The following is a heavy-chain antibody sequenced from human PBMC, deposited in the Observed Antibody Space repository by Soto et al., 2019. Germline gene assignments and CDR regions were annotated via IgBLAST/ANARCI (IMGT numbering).Heavy chain of an antibody. CDR1: GFTFSSFA. J-gene: IGHJ4*02. CDR3: AKDISPGQGYRIFDY. V-gene: IGHV3-23*01. D-gene: IGHD5-18*01. Sequence: LRLSCVASGFTFSSFAMSWVRQAPGKGLEWVSLLSGSGDNTYYADSVKGRFTISRDNSKSTLYLQMNSLRAEDTAIYYCAKDISPGQGYRIFDYWGQGTQVTVSS. CDR2: LSGSGDNT.